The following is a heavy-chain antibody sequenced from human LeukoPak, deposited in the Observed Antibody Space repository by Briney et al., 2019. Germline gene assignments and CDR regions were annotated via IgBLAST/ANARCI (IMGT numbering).Heavy chain of an antibody. CDR2: ISSSGSTI. Sequence: GGFLRLSCAASGFTFSSYEMNWVRQAPGKGLEWVSYISSSGSTIYYADSVKGRFTISRDNAKNSLYLQMNSLRAEDTAVYYCARGGDVDTAMLGAFDIWGQGTMVTVSS. V-gene: IGHV3-48*03. D-gene: IGHD5-18*01. CDR1: GFTFSSYE. J-gene: IGHJ3*02. CDR3: ARGGDVDTAMLGAFDI.